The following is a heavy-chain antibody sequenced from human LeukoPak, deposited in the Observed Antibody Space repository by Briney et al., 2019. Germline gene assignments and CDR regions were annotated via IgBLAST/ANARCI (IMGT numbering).Heavy chain of an antibody. CDR3: ATNPPFYERDFDR. CDR1: GFTFSDYW. V-gene: IGHV3-7*01. Sequence: GGSLRLSCATSGFTFSDYWMTWVRQAPGKGLEWVASIKEDGSEKHYVDAVKGRFTISRDNAKKSLYLQMSSLRTEDTAVYYCATNPPFYERDFDRWGQGTLVTVSS. J-gene: IGHJ4*02. D-gene: IGHD2/OR15-2a*01. CDR2: IKEDGSEK.